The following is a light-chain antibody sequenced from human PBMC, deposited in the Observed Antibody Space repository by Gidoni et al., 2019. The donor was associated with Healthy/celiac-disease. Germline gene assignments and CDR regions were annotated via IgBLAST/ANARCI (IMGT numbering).Light chain of an antibody. J-gene: IGKJ1*01. V-gene: IGKV3-20*01. CDR2: GAS. Sequence: EIVLTQPPGTLSLSPGERATLSCRASQSVSSSYLAWYQQKPGQAPRLLIYGASSRATGIPDRFSGSGSGTDFTLTISRLEPEDFAVYYCQQYGSSRTFGQGTKVEIK. CDR3: QQYGSSRT. CDR1: QSVSSSY.